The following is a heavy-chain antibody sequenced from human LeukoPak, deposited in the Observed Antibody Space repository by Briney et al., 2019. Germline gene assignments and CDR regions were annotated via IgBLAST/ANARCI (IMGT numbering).Heavy chain of an antibody. CDR3: ARASYYYDSSGYLNWFDP. D-gene: IGHD3-22*01. J-gene: IGHJ5*02. CDR2: IIPIFGTA. V-gene: IGHV1-69*05. CDR1: GGTFSSYA. Sequence: SVKVSCKASGGTFSSYAISWVRQAPGLGLEWMGRIIPIFGTANYAQKFQGRVTITTDESTSTAYMELSSLRSEDTAVYYCARASYYYDSSGYLNWFDPWGQGTLVTVSS.